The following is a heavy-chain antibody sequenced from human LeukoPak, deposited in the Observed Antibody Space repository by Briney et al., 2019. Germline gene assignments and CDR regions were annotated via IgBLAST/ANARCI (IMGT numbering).Heavy chain of an antibody. Sequence: SETLSLTCTVSGGSISSYYWSWIRQPPGKGLEWIGYIYYSGSTNYNPSLKSRVTISVDTSKNQFSLKLSSVTAADTAVYYCAAVPGRFDAFDIWGQGTMVTVSS. J-gene: IGHJ3*02. CDR2: IYYSGST. D-gene: IGHD2-2*01. CDR1: GGSISSYY. V-gene: IGHV4-59*01. CDR3: AAVPGRFDAFDI.